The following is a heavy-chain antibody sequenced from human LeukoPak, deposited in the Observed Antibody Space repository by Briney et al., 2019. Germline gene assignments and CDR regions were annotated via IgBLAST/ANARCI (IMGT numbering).Heavy chain of an antibody. V-gene: IGHV3-43*01. CDR2: ISWDGGIT. CDR3: AKDSNTGGYSFGS. J-gene: IGHJ4*02. CDR1: GFTFHHYS. Sequence: GGSLRLSCAASGFTFHHYSMHWVRQPPGKGLEWVSLISWDGGITYYADSVRGRFTISRDNGKNSLSQEMNSLRTEDTALYYCAKDSNTGGYSFGSWGQGTLVTVTS. D-gene: IGHD5-12*01.